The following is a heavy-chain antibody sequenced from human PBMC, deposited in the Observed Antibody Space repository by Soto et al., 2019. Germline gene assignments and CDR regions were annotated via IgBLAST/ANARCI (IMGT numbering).Heavy chain of an antibody. CDR3: AKRRYSGSYFGY. V-gene: IGHV3-23*01. Sequence: EVQLLESGGGLVQPGGSLRLSCAASGFTFSSYAMSWVRQAPGKGLEWVSAISGSGGSTYYADSVKGRFTISRDNSKNTVYLQMNSLRAEDTAVYYCAKRRYSGSYFGYWGQGTLVTVSS. CDR2: ISGSGGST. J-gene: IGHJ4*02. D-gene: IGHD1-26*01. CDR1: GFTFSSYA.